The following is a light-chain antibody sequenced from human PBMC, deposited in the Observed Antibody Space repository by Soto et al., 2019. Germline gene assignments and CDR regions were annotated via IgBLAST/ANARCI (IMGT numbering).Light chain of an antibody. CDR1: QNVLYKSNNENY. J-gene: IGKJ2*01. Sequence: DIVMTQSPDSLAVSLGERATINCKSSQNVLYKSNNENYLAWFQQNPGKRPKLLIYWASTRKSGVPDRFTGSGSGSDFTLTISSLQAEDVAVYYCQQYYSTPPYTFGQGTKLEI. CDR3: QQYYSTPPYT. CDR2: WAS. V-gene: IGKV4-1*01.